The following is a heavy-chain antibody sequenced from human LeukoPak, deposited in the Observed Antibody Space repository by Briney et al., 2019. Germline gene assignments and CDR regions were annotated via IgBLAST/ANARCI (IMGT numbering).Heavy chain of an antibody. V-gene: IGHV1-2*06. J-gene: IGHJ4*02. Sequence: ASVKVSCKASGYTFTSYYMHWVRQAPGQGLEWMGRINPNSGGTNYAQKFQGRVTMTRDTSISTAYMELSRLRSDDTAVYYCARAPRYYDYVWGSYRVPHFDYWGQGTLVTVSS. D-gene: IGHD3-16*02. CDR3: ARAPRYYDYVWGSYRVPHFDY. CDR1: GYTFTSYY. CDR2: INPNSGGT.